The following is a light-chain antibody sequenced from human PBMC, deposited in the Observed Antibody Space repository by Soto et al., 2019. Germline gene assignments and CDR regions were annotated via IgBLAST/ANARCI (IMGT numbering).Light chain of an antibody. CDR1: QGISNY. J-gene: IGKJ1*01. CDR3: QKYDRAPFT. V-gene: IGKV1-27*01. CDR2: AAS. Sequence: DIQMTQSPSSLSVTVGDRVTITCRASQGISNYLAWYQQKPGKVPKLLIYAASTLQSGIPSRFSGSGSGTDFTLTINSLQPEDIAIYYCQKYDRAPFTFGQGTKVDIK.